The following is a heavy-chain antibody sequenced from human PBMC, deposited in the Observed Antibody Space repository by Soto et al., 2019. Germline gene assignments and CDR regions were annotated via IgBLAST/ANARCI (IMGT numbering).Heavy chain of an antibody. CDR1: GYSFTNYW. CDR3: ARKIRIDIAVAGSLLNGMDV. V-gene: IGHV5-10-1*01. D-gene: IGHD6-19*01. Sequence: GESLKISCKGSGYSFTNYWITWVRQMPGEGLEWMGRIDPSDSYINYSPSFQGHVTISADKSINTAYLQWSSLKASDTAMYYCARKIRIDIAVAGSLLNGMDVWGQGTTVTVSS. CDR2: IDPSDSYI. J-gene: IGHJ6*02.